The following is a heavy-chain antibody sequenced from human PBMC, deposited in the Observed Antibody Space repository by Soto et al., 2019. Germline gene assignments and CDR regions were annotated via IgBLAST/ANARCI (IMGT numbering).Heavy chain of an antibody. J-gene: IGHJ6*03. CDR2: INPNSGGT. CDR3: ARAVSGYCSSTSCSYYMDV. V-gene: IGHV1-2*04. CDR1: GYTFTGYY. D-gene: IGHD2-2*03. Sequence: ASVKVSCKASGYTFTGYYMHWVRQAPGQGLEWMGWINPNSGGTNYAQKFQGWVTMTRDTSISTAYMELSRLRSEDTAVYYCARAVSGYCSSTSCSYYMDVWGKGTTVTVSS.